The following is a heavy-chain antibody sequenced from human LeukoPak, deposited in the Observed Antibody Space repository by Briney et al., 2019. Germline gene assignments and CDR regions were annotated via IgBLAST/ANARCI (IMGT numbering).Heavy chain of an antibody. CDR3: SKGSVPYYYEY. CDR2: IGPTGSNT. CDR1: GFTFSSYA. J-gene: IGHJ4*02. Sequence: GGSLRLSCAASGFTFSSYAMSWVRQAPGKGLEWVASIGPTGSNTYYPESVKGRFTISRDNSKNTLSLQMNSLRAEDTAVYYCSKGSVPYYYEYWGQGTLVTVSS. V-gene: IGHV3-23*01. D-gene: IGHD3-10*01.